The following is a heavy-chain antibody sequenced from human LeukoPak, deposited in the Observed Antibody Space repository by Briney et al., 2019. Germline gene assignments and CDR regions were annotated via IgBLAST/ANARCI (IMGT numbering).Heavy chain of an antibody. J-gene: IGHJ6*02. CDR2: INPSGGST. D-gene: IGHD3-3*01. CDR1: GYTFTSYY. V-gene: IGHV1-46*01. Sequence: ASVKVSCKASGYTFTSYYMHWARQAPGQGLEWMGIINPSGGSTSYAQKFQGRVTMTRDTSTSTVYMELSSLRSEDTAVYYCARDKLRFLEWLSSIVNYGMDVWGQGTTVTVSS. CDR3: ARDKLRFLEWLSSIVNYGMDV.